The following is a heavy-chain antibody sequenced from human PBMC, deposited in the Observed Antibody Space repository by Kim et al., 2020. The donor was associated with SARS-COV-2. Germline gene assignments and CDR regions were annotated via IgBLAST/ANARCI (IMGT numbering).Heavy chain of an antibody. D-gene: IGHD3-3*01. J-gene: IGHJ6*02. CDR2: ISYDGSNK. CDR3: AKDEQRTIFGVVLYYYYYGMDV. V-gene: IGHV3-30*18. CDR1: GFTFSSYG. Sequence: GGSLRLSCAASGFTFSSYGMHWVRQAPGKGLEWVAVISYDGSNKYYADSVKGRFTISRDNSKNTLYLQMNSLRAEDTAVYYCAKDEQRTIFGVVLYYYYYGMDVWGQGTTVTVSS.